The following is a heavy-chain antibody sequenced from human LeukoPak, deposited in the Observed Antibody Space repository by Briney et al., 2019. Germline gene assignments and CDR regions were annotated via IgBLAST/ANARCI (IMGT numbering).Heavy chain of an antibody. D-gene: IGHD2-2*01. J-gene: IGHJ4*02. Sequence: SETLSLTCAVYGGSFSGYYWSWIRQPPGKGLEWIGEINHSGSTNCNPSLKSRVTISVDTSKNQFSLKLSSVTAADTAVYYCARNRRSSTSCYVDYWGQGTLVTVSS. V-gene: IGHV4-34*01. CDR2: INHSGST. CDR1: GGSFSGYY. CDR3: ARNRRSSTSCYVDY.